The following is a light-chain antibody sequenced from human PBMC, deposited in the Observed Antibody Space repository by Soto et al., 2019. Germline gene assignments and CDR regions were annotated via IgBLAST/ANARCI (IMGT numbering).Light chain of an antibody. CDR2: GAS. V-gene: IGKV3-20*01. Sequence: EIVMTQSPATLSVSPGERVTLSCRASQTVSSNLAWYQQKPGQAPRLLIYGASSRATGIPDRFSGSGSGTDFTLTINRLEPEDFAVYYCQHYGNSPPSVTFGPGTKVDVK. CDR3: QHYGNSPPSVT. J-gene: IGKJ3*01. CDR1: QTVSSN.